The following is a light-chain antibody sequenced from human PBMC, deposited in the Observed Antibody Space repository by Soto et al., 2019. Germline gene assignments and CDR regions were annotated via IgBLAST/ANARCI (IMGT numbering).Light chain of an antibody. J-gene: IGLJ3*02. CDR1: SSNIGSNS. CDR3: AAWDDSLSGVV. CDR2: FNE. Sequence: QSVLTQPPSVSGTPGQRVTISCSGSSSNIGSNSVYWFQHFPGSAPKLLIYFNEQRPSGVPDRFSGSKSGTSASLAISGLRSEDEADYHCAAWDDSLSGVVFGGGTKLTVL. V-gene: IGLV1-47*01.